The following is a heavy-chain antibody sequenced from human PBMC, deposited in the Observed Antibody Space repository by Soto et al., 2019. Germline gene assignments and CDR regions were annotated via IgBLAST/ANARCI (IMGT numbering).Heavy chain of an antibody. D-gene: IGHD1-7*01. CDR2: ISYDGSNK. V-gene: IGHV3-30-3*01. J-gene: IGHJ3*01. CDR1: GFTFSNYA. CDR3: ARAYNWNYAR. Sequence: GGSLRLSCAASGFTFSNYAMHWVRQAPGKGLEWVAVISYDGSNKYYADSVKGRFTISRDNSKNTLYLQMNSLRAEDTAVYYCARAYNWNYARWGQGTMVTVSS.